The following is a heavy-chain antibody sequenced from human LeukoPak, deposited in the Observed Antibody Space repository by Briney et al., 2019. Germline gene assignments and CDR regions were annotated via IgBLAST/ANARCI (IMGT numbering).Heavy chain of an antibody. CDR3: ARNSGSYYLPYY. V-gene: IGHV3-23*01. CDR1: GFTFSSYA. J-gene: IGHJ4*02. D-gene: IGHD1-26*01. Sequence: PGGSLRLSCAASGFTFSSYAMSWVRQAPGKGLEWVSAISGSGGSTYYADSVKGRFTISRDNSKNTLYLQMNSLRAEDTAVYYCARNSGSYYLPYYWGQGTLVTVSS. CDR2: ISGSGGST.